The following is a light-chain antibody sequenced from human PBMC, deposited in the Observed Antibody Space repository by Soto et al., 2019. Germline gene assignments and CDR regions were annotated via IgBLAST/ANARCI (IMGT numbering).Light chain of an antibody. CDR3: QHYNRYSEA. V-gene: IGKV1-5*03. J-gene: IGKJ1*01. CDR2: KAS. Sequence: DIQMTQSPLFMPASVGDRVTITCQASLDISNHLNWDQQKPGKAPKLLIYKASTVKSGVPSRFSGSGSGTEFTLTISRLQPDDFATCDCQHYNRYSEAFGQGTKVELK. CDR1: LDISNH.